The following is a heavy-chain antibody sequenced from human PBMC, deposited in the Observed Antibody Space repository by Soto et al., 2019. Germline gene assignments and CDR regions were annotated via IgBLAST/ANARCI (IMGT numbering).Heavy chain of an antibody. CDR2: ISNSTSII. J-gene: IGHJ4*02. V-gene: IGHV3-48*01. D-gene: IGHD3-10*02. Sequence: EVQLVESGGGLVQPGGSLRLSCAASGFTFSSHGMHWVRQAPGEGLEWVSYISNSTSIIYYADSVKGRFTXXXXXXXXXXXXXXXXXXXXXXXXYYCVRGLITRGAALDYWGQGTLVTVXS. CDR3: VRGLITRGAALDY. CDR1: GFTFSSHG.